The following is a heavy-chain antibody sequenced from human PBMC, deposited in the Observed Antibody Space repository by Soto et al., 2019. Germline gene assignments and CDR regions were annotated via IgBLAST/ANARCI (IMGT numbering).Heavy chain of an antibody. CDR3: AMDRYCSSTSCYTPYYYYYGMDV. D-gene: IGHD2-2*02. CDR2: ISAYNGNT. CDR1: GYTFTSYG. Sequence: ASGKVSCKASGYTFTSYGISWLRQAPGQGREGMVWISAYNGNTNYAQKLQGRVTMTTDTSTSTAYMELRSLRSDDTAVYYCAMDRYCSSTSCYTPYYYYYGMDVWGQGTTVTVSS. J-gene: IGHJ6*02. V-gene: IGHV1-18*01.